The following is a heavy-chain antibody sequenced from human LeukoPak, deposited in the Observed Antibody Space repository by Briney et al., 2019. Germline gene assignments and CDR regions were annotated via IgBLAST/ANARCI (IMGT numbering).Heavy chain of an antibody. Sequence: GGSLRLSCAASGFTFSTYTMNWVRQAPGKGLEWVSSISSSSNYIYYADSMKGRFTISRDNAKNSLYLQMNSLRAEDTAVYYWAGGPGVEVIDYWGQGTLVTVSS. CDR2: ISSSSNYI. V-gene: IGHV3-21*01. CDR3: AGGPGVEVIDY. CDR1: GFTFSTYT. D-gene: IGHD7-27*01. J-gene: IGHJ4*02.